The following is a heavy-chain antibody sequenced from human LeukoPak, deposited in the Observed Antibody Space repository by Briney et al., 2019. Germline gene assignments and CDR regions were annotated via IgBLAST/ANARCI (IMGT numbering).Heavy chain of an antibody. J-gene: IGHJ6*03. D-gene: IGHD6-13*01. CDR3: ARGGQIAAAGDYYYYYYMDV. V-gene: IGHV4-38-2*02. Sequence: KPSETLSLTCTVSGYSISSGYYWGWIRQPPGKGLEWIGSIYHSGSTYYNLSLKSRVTISVDTSKNQFSLKLSSVTAADTAVYYCARGGQIAAAGDYYYYYYMDVWGKGTTVTVSS. CDR1: GYSISSGYY. CDR2: IYHSGST.